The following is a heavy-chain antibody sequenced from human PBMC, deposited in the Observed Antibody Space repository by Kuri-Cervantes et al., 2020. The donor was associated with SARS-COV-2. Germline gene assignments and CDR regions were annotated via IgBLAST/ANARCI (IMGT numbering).Heavy chain of an antibody. CDR3: ARGIAVAGAKYFDY. CDR1: GGSISSGSYY. V-gene: IGHV4-61*02. J-gene: IGHJ4*02. Sequence: LRLSCTVSGGSISSGSYYWTWIRQPAGKGLEWIGRLYTSGSTNYNPSLKSRVTISADTSKNQFSLNLSSVTAADTAGYYCARGIAVAGAKYFDYWGQGTLVTVSS. D-gene: IGHD6-19*01. CDR2: LYTSGST.